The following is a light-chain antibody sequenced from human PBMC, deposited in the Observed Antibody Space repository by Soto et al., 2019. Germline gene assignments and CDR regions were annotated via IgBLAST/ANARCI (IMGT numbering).Light chain of an antibody. J-gene: IGKJ1*01. CDR2: AAS. CDR3: LQDYNYPWT. CDR1: QGIRND. Sequence: ATPMTQSPSSLSASVGDRVTITCRASQGIRNDLGWYQQKPGKAPNLLIYAASNLQSGVPSRFSGSGSGTDFTLTISSLQPEDSATYYCLQDYNYPWTFGQGTKVEIK. V-gene: IGKV1-6*01.